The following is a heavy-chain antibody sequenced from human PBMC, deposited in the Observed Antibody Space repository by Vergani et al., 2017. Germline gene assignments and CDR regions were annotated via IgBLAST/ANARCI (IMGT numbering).Heavy chain of an antibody. CDR3: ARDGAGTIEFDY. CDR1: GFPLSNAW. J-gene: IGHJ4*02. V-gene: IGHV3-74*01. D-gene: IGHD1-26*01. CDR2: VGFDGSDT. Sequence: EVQLVESGGGLVQPGGSLRLSCAASGFPLSNAWIHWVRQGPGKGLEWVSRVGFDGSDTVYADSVKGRFTISKDSAMNTVHLQMTNVRAEDTAVYFCARDGAGTIEFDYWGQGILVTVSS.